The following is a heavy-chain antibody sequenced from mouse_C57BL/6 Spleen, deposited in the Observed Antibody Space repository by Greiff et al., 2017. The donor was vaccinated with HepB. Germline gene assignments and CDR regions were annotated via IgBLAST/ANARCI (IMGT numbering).Heavy chain of an antibody. J-gene: IGHJ4*01. D-gene: IGHD1-1*01. V-gene: IGHV1-53*01. Sequence: VQLQQPGTELVKPGASVKLSCKASGYTFTSYWMHWVKQRPGQGLEWIGNINPSNGGTNYNEKFKSKATLTVDKSSSTAYMQLSSLTSEDSAVYYCARGVIYYGSSYDYAMDYWGQGTSVTVSS. CDR3: ARGVIYYGSSYDYAMDY. CDR2: INPSNGGT. CDR1: GYTFTSYW.